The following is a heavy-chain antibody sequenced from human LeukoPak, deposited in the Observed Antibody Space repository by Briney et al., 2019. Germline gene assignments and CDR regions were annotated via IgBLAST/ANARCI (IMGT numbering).Heavy chain of an antibody. CDR2: ISGSGGST. V-gene: IGHV3-23*01. Sequence: GGSLRLSCAASGFTFSSYAMSWVRQAPGKGLEWVSAISGSGGSTYYADSVKGRFTISRDNSKNTLYLQMNSLRAEDTAVYYCAKGHYYDSSGYSHFDYWGQGTLATVSS. CDR3: AKGHYYDSSGYSHFDY. CDR1: GFTFSSYA. J-gene: IGHJ4*02. D-gene: IGHD3-22*01.